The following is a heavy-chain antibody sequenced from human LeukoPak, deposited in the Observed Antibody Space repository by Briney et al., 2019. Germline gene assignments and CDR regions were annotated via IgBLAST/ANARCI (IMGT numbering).Heavy chain of an antibody. CDR1: EYTFTSYD. V-gene: IGHV1-2*02. D-gene: IGHD3-10*01. CDR2: MNPSTGRT. Sequence: ASVKVSCKASEYTFTSYDINWVREAAGQGLEWMGWMNPSTGRTGCAQKFQGRVTMTRDTSISTAYMELSRLRSDDTAVYYCARDSRPYYYGSGSYPDWWGQGTLVTVSS. CDR3: ARDSRPYYYGSGSYPDW. J-gene: IGHJ4*02.